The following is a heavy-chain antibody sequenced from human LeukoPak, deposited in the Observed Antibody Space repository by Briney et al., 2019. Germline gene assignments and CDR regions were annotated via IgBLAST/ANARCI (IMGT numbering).Heavy chain of an antibody. D-gene: IGHD1-26*01. J-gene: IGHJ6*03. CDR1: GFTFSSYG. V-gene: IGHV3-30*02. Sequence: GGSLRLSCAASGFTFSSYGMHWVRQAPGKGLEWVPFIWYDGTNKYYADSVKGRFTISRDNSKNTLYLQMNSLRPEDTAVYYCAKRITGKWDLQTYYYMDVWGKGTTVTVSS. CDR2: IWYDGTNK. CDR3: AKRITGKWDLQTYYYMDV.